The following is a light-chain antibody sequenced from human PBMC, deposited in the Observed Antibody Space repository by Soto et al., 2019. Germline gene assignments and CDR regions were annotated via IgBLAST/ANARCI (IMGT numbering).Light chain of an antibody. J-gene: IGLJ1*01. V-gene: IGLV1-40*01. CDR1: SSNIGSTYD. CDR3: QSYDDSLSVHYV. Sequence: QSVLTQPPSVSGAPGQRVIISCTGSSSNIGSTYDVQWYQQLPGTAPKLLIHGNTDRPSGVPDRFSGSKSGTSASLAITGLQADDEADYYCQSYDDSLSVHYVFGTGTKVTVL. CDR2: GNT.